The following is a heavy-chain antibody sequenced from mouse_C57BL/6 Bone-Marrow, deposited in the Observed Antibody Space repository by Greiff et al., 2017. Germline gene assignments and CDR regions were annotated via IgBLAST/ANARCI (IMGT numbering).Heavy chain of an antibody. CDR3: TTGYGYGFAY. V-gene: IGHV14-4*01. J-gene: IGHJ3*01. Sequence: EVQLQESGAELVRPGASVKLSCTASGFNIKDDYMHWVKQRPEQGLEWIGWIDPENGDTEYASKVQGKATITADTSSNTAYLQLSSLTSEDTAVYYCTTGYGYGFAYWGQGTLVTVSA. CDR2: IDPENGDT. D-gene: IGHD2-2*01. CDR1: GFNIKDDY.